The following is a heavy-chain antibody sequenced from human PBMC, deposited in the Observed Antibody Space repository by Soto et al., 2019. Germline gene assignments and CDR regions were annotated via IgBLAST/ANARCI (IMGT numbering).Heavy chain of an antibody. J-gene: IGHJ5*02. V-gene: IGHV3-53*01. D-gene: IGHD3-10*01. Sequence: PGGSLRLSCAASGFTVSSNYMSWVRQAPGKGLEWVSHIYSDGTTYYADSVKGRFTISRDNSKNSVYLQMNRVRDEDTAVYYCARDFLSGKPWGQGTLVTVSS. CDR3: ARDFLSGKP. CDR2: IYSDGTT. CDR1: GFTVSSNY.